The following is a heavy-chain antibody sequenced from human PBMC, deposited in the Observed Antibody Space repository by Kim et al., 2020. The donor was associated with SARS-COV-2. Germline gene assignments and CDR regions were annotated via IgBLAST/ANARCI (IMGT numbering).Heavy chain of an antibody. Sequence: GGSLRLSCAASGFTFSTCGMQWVRQAPGKGLEWVAVVSSDGNTHYYAESVRGRFTISRDNSKNTVFLQMSGLRDEDTAVYYCAKEGAHDNWYYALWGRGSLVTVSS. CDR3: AKEGAHDNWYYAL. CDR2: VSSDGNTH. V-gene: IGHV3-30*18. D-gene: IGHD3-9*01. CDR1: GFTFSTCG. J-gene: IGHJ2*01.